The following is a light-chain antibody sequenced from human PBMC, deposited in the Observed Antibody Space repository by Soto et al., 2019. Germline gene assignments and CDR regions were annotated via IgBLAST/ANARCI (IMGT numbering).Light chain of an antibody. V-gene: IGLV2-14*01. J-gene: IGLJ1*01. Sequence: QSALTQPASVSGSPGQSITISCTGTSSDVGAYIYVSWYQQHPGKAPNLMIYDITNRPSGVSNRFSGSKSGNTASLTISGLQAEDEADYYCVSFTTSSSYVFGTGTKLTVL. CDR3: VSFTTSSSYV. CDR2: DIT. CDR1: SSDVGAYIY.